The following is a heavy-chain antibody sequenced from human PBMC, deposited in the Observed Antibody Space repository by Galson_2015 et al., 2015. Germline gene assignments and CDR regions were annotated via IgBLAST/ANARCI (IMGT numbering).Heavy chain of an antibody. CDR3: TRLQDEVLNGMDV. D-gene: IGHD1-1*01. V-gene: IGHV3-73*01. Sequence: SLRLSCAASGFTFSASAIHWVRQASGKGLEWVGRIKSKANNYATASAASVKGRFTISRDDSKNAAYLQMDSLRTEDTAMYYCTRLQDEVLNGMDVWGQGTTVTVSS. J-gene: IGHJ6*02. CDR1: GFTFSASA. CDR2: IKSKANNYAT.